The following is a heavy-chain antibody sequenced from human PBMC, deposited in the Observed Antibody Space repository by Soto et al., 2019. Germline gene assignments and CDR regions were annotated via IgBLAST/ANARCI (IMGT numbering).Heavy chain of an antibody. D-gene: IGHD3-3*01. J-gene: IGHJ4*02. CDR2: INPNSGDT. Sequence: ASVKVSCKASGYTFNAYYIHWVRQAPGQGLEWVGRINPNSGDTTYTQKFEGRVTMTRDTSISTAYLELSGLRSDDSAVYYCVKSRGGANYDFFDWGQGTQVTVSS. CDR1: GYTFNAYY. V-gene: IGHV1-2*02. CDR3: VKSRGGANYDFFD.